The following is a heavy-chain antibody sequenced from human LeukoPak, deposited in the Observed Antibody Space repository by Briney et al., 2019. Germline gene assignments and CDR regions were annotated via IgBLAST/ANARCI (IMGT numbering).Heavy chain of an antibody. Sequence: GGSLRLSCAASGFTFSSCAMSWVRQAPRKGLEWVAVISYDGSNKYYADSVKGRFTISRDNSKNTLYLQMNSLRAEDTAVYYCAKVRRSGYYYFDYWGQGTLVTVSS. CDR2: ISYDGSNK. D-gene: IGHD3-22*01. J-gene: IGHJ4*02. V-gene: IGHV3-30*18. CDR3: AKVRRSGYYYFDY. CDR1: GFTFSSCA.